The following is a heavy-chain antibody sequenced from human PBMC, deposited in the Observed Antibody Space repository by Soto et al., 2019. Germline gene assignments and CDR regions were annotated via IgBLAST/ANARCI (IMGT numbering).Heavy chain of an antibody. CDR1: GGTFSSYT. J-gene: IGHJ6*02. Sequence: QVQLVQSGAEVKKPGSSVKVSCKASGGTFSSYTISWVRQAPGQWLEWMGKIIPILGIANSAQKFQGRVTITADKSTSTACRELRSLRSEEMGVYYCARRIVATKYANYYYYGMDVWGQGTTVSVSS. D-gene: IGHD5-12*01. V-gene: IGHV1-69*02. CDR3: ARRIVATKYANYYYYGMDV. CDR2: IIPILGIA.